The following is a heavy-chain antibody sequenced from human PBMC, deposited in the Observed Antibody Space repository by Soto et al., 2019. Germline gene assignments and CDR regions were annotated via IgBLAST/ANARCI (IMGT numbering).Heavy chain of an antibody. D-gene: IGHD6-19*01. CDR3: ASLFTRIAVAGSAPPCY. CDR2: IYNSGRGST. V-gene: IGHV4-59*08. CDR1: GSSMTTYY. Sequence: SETLSLTCSVSGSSMTTYYWHWIRQAPGKGIEWIGFIYNSGRGSTGSNPSLSSRVTFSIETSKSQFSLKLSSVTAADTAVYYCASLFTRIAVAGSAPPCYWGQGTLVTVSS. J-gene: IGHJ4*02.